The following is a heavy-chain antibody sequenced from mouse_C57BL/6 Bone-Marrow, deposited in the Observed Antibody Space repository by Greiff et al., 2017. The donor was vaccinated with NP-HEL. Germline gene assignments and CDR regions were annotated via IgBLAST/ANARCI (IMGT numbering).Heavy chain of an antibody. CDR2: IYPRSGNT. CDR1: GYTFTSYG. Sequence: VKLQESGAELARPGASVKLSCKASGYTFTSYGISWVKQRTGQGLEWIGEIYPRSGNTYYNEKFKGKATLTADKSSSTAYMELRSLTSEDSAVYFCAREDSNYWYFDVWGTGTTVTVSS. D-gene: IGHD2-5*01. CDR3: AREDSNYWYFDV. J-gene: IGHJ1*03. V-gene: IGHV1-81*01.